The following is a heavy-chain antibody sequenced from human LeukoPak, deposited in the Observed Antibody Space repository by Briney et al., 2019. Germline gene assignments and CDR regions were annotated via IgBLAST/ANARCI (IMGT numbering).Heavy chain of an antibody. CDR1: GFTSSSYW. CDR2: IKQDGSEK. CDR3: AREGEVLMVYTYDY. V-gene: IGHV3-7*01. Sequence: PGGSLRLSCAASGFTSSSYWMSWVRQAPGKGLEWVANIKQDGSEKYYVDSVKGRFTISRDNAKNSLYLQMNSLRAEDTAVYYCAREGEVLMVYTYDYWGQGTLVTVSS. J-gene: IGHJ4*02. D-gene: IGHD2-8*01.